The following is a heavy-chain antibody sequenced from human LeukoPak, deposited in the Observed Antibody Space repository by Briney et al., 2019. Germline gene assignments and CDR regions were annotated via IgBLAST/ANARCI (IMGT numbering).Heavy chain of an antibody. CDR2: ISYDGSNT. V-gene: IGHV3-30*18. J-gene: IGHJ4*02. Sequence: GGSLRLSCAASGFTFNNYGMHWVRQAPGKGLEWVAIISYDGSNTYYADSVKGRFTISRDNSKNTLYLQMNSLRAEDTAVYYCANENYYGSGSYADHWGQGTLVTVSS. CDR1: GFTFNNYG. D-gene: IGHD3-10*01. CDR3: ANENYYGSGSYADH.